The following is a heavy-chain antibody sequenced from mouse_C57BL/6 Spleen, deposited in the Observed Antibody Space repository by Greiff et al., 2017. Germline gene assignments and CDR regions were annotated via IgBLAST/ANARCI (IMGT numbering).Heavy chain of an antibody. J-gene: IGHJ1*03. Sequence: EVKLVESEGGLVQPGSSMKLSCTASGFTFSDYYMAWVRQVPEKGLEWVANINYDGSSTYYLDSLKSRFIISRDNAKNILYLQMSSLKSEDTATYYCARDEGTTVVAYWYFDVWGTGTTVTVSS. D-gene: IGHD1-1*01. CDR3: ARDEGTTVVAYWYFDV. CDR1: GFTFSDYY. V-gene: IGHV5-16*01. CDR2: INYDGSST.